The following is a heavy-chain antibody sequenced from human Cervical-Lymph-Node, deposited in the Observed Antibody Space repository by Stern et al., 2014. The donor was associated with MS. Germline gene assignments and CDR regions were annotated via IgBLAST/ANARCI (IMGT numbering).Heavy chain of an antibody. V-gene: IGHV1-69*01. J-gene: IGHJ5*02. Sequence: QVQLVEYGAEVTKPGSSVKVSCKASGGTFSKFPSSWVRPAPGQGLAWMGGIFPVFGTPTYAQEFRGRVTITADVSTSTVYMELSSLRSDDTAVYYCALSSETSDRWYSLGYDLWGQGTLVTVSS. D-gene: IGHD6-13*01. CDR1: GGTFSKFP. CDR3: ALSSETSDRWYSLGYDL. CDR2: IFPVFGTP.